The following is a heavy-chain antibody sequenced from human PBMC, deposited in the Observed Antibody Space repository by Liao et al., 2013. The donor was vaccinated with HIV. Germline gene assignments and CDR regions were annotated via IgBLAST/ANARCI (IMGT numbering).Heavy chain of an antibody. CDR3: ARDGGYYYDSSGLFDY. V-gene: IGHV4-61*02. D-gene: IGHD3-22*01. Sequence: QVQLQESGPGLVRPSQTLSLTCTVSGASINSGSYYWSWIRQPAGKGLEWIGRIYSAGGTNYNPSLNSRVTISADTLKNQFSLKLTSVTPADTAVYYCARDGGYYYDSSGLFDYWGQGTLVTVSS. CDR1: GASINSGSYY. J-gene: IGHJ4*02. CDR2: IYSAGGT.